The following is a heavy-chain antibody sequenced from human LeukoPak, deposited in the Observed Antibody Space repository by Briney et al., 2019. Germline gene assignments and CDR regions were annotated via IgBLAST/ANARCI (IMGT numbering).Heavy chain of an antibody. D-gene: IGHD3-10*01. Sequence: PGGSLRLSCAACGFTFSNYAMHWARQAPGKGLEWVSLISSGGTYEYYADSVKGRFTISRDNSKNTLYLQLNSLRAEDTAVYYCARDSTYYDSSGSSGPHSFDNGAQGPLVTVSS. CDR2: ISSGGTYE. J-gene: IGHJ4*02. V-gene: IGHV3-30*01. CDR1: GFTFSNYA. CDR3: ARDSTYYDSSGSSGPHSFDN.